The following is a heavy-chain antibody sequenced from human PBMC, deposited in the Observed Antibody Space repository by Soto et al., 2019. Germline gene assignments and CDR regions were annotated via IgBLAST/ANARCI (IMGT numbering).Heavy chain of an antibody. J-gene: IGHJ6*03. CDR1: GGPISSYY. D-gene: IGHD2-8*01. V-gene: IGHV4-59*08. CDR3: ARLELTASYYYYYYMDV. Sequence: SETLSLPCTVSGGPISSYYWSWFRQHPGKGLEWIGYIYYSGSTNYNPSLKSRVTISVDTSKNQFSLKLSSVTAADTAVYYCARLELTASYYYYYYMDVWGKGTTVTVSS. CDR2: IYYSGST.